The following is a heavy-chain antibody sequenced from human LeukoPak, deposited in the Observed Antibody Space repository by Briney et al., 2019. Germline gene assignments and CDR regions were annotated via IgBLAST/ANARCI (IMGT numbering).Heavy chain of an antibody. CDR1: GGSVSSGTYY. CDR3: ARGQYYDSGGYYYFDY. CDR2: VYYSGST. Sequence: SETLSLTCTVSGGSVSSGTYYWSWIRQPPGKGLEWIGYVYYSGSTNYNPSLKSQVTMSIDTSKNQFSLKLSSVTAADTAVYYCARGQYYDSGGYYYFDYWGQGTLVTVSS. J-gene: IGHJ4*02. D-gene: IGHD3-22*01. V-gene: IGHV4-61*01.